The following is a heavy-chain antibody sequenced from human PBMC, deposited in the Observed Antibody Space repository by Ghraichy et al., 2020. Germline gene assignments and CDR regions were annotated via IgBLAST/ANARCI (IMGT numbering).Heavy chain of an antibody. Sequence: SGPTLVKPTQTLTLTCTFSGFSLSTSGVGVGWIRQPPGKALEWLALIYWDDDKRYSPSLKSRLTITKDTSKNQVVLTMTNMDPVDTATYYCAHRMSTGSSSRFDYWGQGTLVTVSS. CDR1: GFSLSTSGVG. CDR2: IYWDDDK. J-gene: IGHJ4*02. CDR3: AHRMSTGSSSRFDY. D-gene: IGHD6-13*01. V-gene: IGHV2-5*02.